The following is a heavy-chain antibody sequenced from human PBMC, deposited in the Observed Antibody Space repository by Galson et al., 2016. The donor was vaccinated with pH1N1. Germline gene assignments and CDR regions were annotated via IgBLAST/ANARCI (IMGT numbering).Heavy chain of an antibody. V-gene: IGHV4-34*01. D-gene: IGHD2-2*01. Sequence: ETLSLTCAVYGGSFSDSSWGWIRQPPGKGLEWIGEINHSGSASYNASLRRRVTISIDTSKNQFSLNLHSVTAAVTAVYYCAREFLEGLYGHSTGVCDYWGQGTLVAVSS. J-gene: IGHJ4*02. CDR1: GGSFSDSS. CDR3: AREFLEGLYGHSTGVCDY. CDR2: INHSGSA.